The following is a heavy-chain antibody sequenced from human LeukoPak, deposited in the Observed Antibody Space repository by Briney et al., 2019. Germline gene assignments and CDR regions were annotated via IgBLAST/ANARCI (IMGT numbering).Heavy chain of an antibody. Sequence: GGSLRLSCAASGFTFSSYAMHWVRQAPGKGLEWVANIKQDGSEKYYVDSVKGRFTISRDNAKNSLYLQMNSLRAEDTAVYYCARESRRALDYWGQGTLVTVSS. V-gene: IGHV3-7*01. J-gene: IGHJ4*02. CDR2: IKQDGSEK. CDR1: GFTFSSYA. CDR3: ARESRRALDY. D-gene: IGHD6-6*01.